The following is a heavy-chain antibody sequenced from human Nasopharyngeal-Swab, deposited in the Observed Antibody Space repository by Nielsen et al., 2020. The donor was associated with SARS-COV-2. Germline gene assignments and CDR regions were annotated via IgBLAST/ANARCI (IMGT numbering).Heavy chain of an antibody. CDR2: ISSSSSTI. J-gene: IGHJ3*02. V-gene: IGHV3-48*02. D-gene: IGHD6-6*01. CDR3: ARDGYSSSWYAFDI. CDR1: GFTFSSYS. Sequence: GESLKISCAAFGFTFSSYSMNWVRQAPGKGLEWVSYISSSSSTIYYADSVKGRFTISRDNAKNSLYLQMNSLRDEDTAVYYCARDGYSSSWYAFDIWGQGTMVTVSS.